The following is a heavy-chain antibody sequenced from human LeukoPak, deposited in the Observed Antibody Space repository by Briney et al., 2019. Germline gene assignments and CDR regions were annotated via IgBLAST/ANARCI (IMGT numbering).Heavy chain of an antibody. V-gene: IGHV1-46*01. CDR3: AREHYYGSGSESTGFDP. CDR2: INPSGGST. Sequence: AASVKVSCKASGYTFTSYYMHWVRQAPGQGLEWMGIINPSGGSTSYAQKFQGRVTMTRDMSTSTVYMELSSLRSEDTAVYYCAREHYYGSGSESTGFDPWGQGTLDTVSS. J-gene: IGHJ5*02. CDR1: GYTFTSYY. D-gene: IGHD3-10*01.